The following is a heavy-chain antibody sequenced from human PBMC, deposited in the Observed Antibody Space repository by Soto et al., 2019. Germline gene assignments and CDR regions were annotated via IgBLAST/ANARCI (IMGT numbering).Heavy chain of an antibody. CDR1: GGSLGSSGGC. CDR3: ARGSYGSYYYYGMDV. CDR2: IYYSGST. Sequence: SETLSLTYTVAGGSLGSSGGCWGWIRPPPGKGLEWIGSIYYSGSTYYNPSLKSRVTISVDTSKNQFSLKLSSVTAADTAVYYCARGSYGSYYYYGMDVWGQGTTVTVSS. D-gene: IGHD5-18*01. J-gene: IGHJ6*02. V-gene: IGHV4-39*01.